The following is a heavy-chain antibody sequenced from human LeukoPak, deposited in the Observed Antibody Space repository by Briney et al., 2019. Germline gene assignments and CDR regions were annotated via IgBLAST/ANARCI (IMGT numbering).Heavy chain of an antibody. D-gene: IGHD6-6*01. CDR3: ARVRIEYSISGGMDV. V-gene: IGHV3-21*01. J-gene: IGHJ6*02. Sequence: GGSLRLSCAASGFTFSSYSMNWVRQAPGKGLEWVSSISSSSSYIYYADSVKGRFTISRDNAKNSLYLQMNSLRVEDTAVYYCARVRIEYSISGGMDVWGQGTTVTVSS. CDR1: GFTFSSYS. CDR2: ISSSSSYI.